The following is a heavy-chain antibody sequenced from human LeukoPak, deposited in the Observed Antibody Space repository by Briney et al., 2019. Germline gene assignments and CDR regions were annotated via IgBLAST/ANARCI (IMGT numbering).Heavy chain of an antibody. CDR3: ARSPRGGYYKESYYYGMDV. CDR2: INPSGGST. Sequence: RASVKVSCKASGYIFTGYYMHWVRQAPGQGLEWMGIINPSGGSTSYAQKFQGRVTMTRDTSTSTVYMELSSLRSEDTAVYYCARSPRGGYYKESYYYGMDVWGQGTAVTVSS. V-gene: IGHV1-46*01. CDR1: GYIFTGYY. J-gene: IGHJ6*02. D-gene: IGHD3-3*01.